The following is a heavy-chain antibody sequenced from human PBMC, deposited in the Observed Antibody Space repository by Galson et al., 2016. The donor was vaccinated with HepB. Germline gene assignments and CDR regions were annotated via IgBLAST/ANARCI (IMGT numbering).Heavy chain of an antibody. J-gene: IGHJ4*02. CDR2: ISSSSSTI. CDR3: ARDFDY. Sequence: SLRLSCAASGFTFSSYSMNWVRQASGKGLEWVSYISSSSSTIYSADPVKGRFTISRDNAKNSLYLQMNSLRADDTAVYYCARDFDYWGRGTLVTVSS. CDR1: GFTFSSYS. V-gene: IGHV3-48*01.